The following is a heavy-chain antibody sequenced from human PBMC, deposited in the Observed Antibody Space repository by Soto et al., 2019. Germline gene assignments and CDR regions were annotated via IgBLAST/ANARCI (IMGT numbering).Heavy chain of an antibody. J-gene: IGHJ5*02. CDR1: GYTFTGYY. CDR2: INPNSGGT. D-gene: IGHD2-15*01. V-gene: IGHV1-2*04. Sequence: RASLKVYCKASGYTFTGYYMDWVRQAPGQGLEWMGWINPNSGGTNYAQKFQGWVTMTRDTSISTAYMELSRLRSDDTAVYYCAREGGYRSGGSCYNWFDPWGQGTLVTVSS. CDR3: AREGGYRSGGSCYNWFDP.